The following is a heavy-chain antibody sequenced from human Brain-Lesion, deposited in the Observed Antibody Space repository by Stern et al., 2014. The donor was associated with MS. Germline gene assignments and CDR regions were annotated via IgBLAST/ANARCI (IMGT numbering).Heavy chain of an antibody. Sequence: VQLVQSGPGLVKPSQTLSLTCTVSGGSISSGNYYWSWIRQHPGKGLEWIGLIYPSGSTYYNPPLKSRVTTSIDTSKNQFSLKLSSVTAADTAVYYCARGSREVLLPRFYFDYWGQGTLVTVSS. CDR2: IYPSGST. CDR1: GGSISSGNYY. J-gene: IGHJ4*02. V-gene: IGHV4-31*03. CDR3: ARGSREVLLPRFYFDY. D-gene: IGHD3-3*01.